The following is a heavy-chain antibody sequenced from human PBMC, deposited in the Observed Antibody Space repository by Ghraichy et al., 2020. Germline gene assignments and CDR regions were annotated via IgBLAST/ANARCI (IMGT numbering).Heavy chain of an antibody. CDR2: ISSSSTSI. CDR3: ARVGYSGSPLG. J-gene: IGHJ4*02. D-gene: IGHD1-26*01. Sequence: GGSLRLSCSASGFTFDRYSMNWVRQAPGKGLEWVSYISSSSTSIKYADSVKGRFTISRDNAKNSLWLQMHSLRDDDTAVYYCARVGYSGSPLGWGQGTLVPVSS. V-gene: IGHV3-48*02. CDR1: GFTFDRYS.